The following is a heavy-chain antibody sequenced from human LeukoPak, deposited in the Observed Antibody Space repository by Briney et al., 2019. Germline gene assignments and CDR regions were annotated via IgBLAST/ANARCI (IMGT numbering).Heavy chain of an antibody. J-gene: IGHJ4*02. CDR2: FYSGGST. CDR1: GFTFSSYS. V-gene: IGHV3-53*04. Sequence: PGGSLRLSCAASGFTFSSYSMNWVRQAPGKGLEWVSVFYSGGSTYYADSVKGRFTISRHNSENTLYLQMNSLRAEDTAVYYCARGLKGLNGPFDYWGQGTLVTVSS. CDR3: ARGLKGLNGPFDY. D-gene: IGHD2-8*01.